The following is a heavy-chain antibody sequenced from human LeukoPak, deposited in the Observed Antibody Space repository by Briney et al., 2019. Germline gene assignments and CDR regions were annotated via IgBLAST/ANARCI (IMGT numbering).Heavy chain of an antibody. J-gene: IGHJ4*02. Sequence: PGGSLRLSCAASGFTFSDYYMSWIRQAPGKGLEWVSYISSSGSTIYYADSVKGRFTISRDSAKNSLYLQMNSLRAEDTAVYYCARDPRGGYSYGTFDYWGQGTLVTVSS. CDR1: GFTFSDYY. V-gene: IGHV3-11*01. D-gene: IGHD5-18*01. CDR2: ISSSGSTI. CDR3: ARDPRGGYSYGTFDY.